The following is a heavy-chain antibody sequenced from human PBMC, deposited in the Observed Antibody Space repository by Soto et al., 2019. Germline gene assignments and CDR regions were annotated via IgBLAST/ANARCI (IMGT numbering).Heavy chain of an antibody. V-gene: IGHV4-30-2*01. CDR1: GGSISSGGYS. CDR3: SGVRGPICGGDCYPPTASLFEP. J-gene: IGHJ5*02. Sequence: QLQLQESGSGLVKPSQTLSLTCAVSGGSISSGGYSWSWIRQPPGKGLEWIGYIYHSGSTYYNPSLKRRGTISVDRAKNQFPLKPGSVAAAGTAVYYCSGVRGPICGGDCYPPTASLFEPWGQGTLVTVSS. CDR2: IYHSGST. D-gene: IGHD2-21*02.